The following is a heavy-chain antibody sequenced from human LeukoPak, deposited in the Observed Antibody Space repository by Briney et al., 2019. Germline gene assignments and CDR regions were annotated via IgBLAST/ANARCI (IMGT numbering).Heavy chain of an antibody. D-gene: IGHD3-16*01. Sequence: SETLSLTCTVSGGSISSYYWSWIRQPPGKALEWIGYIHYSGSTKYNPSLKSRVTISVDTSENQFSLTLNSVTAADTAVYYCARSRGGYGDYGSWFDPWGQGILVTVS. CDR1: GGSISSYY. CDR3: ARSRGGYGDYGSWFDP. CDR2: IHYSGST. V-gene: IGHV4-59*01. J-gene: IGHJ5*02.